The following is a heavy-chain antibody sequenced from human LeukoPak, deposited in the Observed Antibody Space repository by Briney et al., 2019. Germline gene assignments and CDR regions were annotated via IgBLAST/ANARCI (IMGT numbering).Heavy chain of an antibody. CDR3: ARASSPGGYFDY. D-gene: IGHD6-13*01. CDR2: IIPIFGTA. J-gene: IGHJ4*02. Sequence: ASVKVSCKASGGTFSSYAISWVRQAPGQGLEWMGGIIPIFGTANYAQKFQGRVTITTDESTSTAYMELSSLRSEDTAVYYCARASSPGGYFDYWGQGTLVTVSS. CDR1: GGTFSSYA. V-gene: IGHV1-69*05.